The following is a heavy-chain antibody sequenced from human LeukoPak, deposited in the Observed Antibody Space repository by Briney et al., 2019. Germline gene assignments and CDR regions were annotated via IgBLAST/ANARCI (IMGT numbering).Heavy chain of an antibody. D-gene: IGHD2/OR15-2a*01. CDR2: INHSGST. CDR1: GASFSGYY. Sequence: DPSETLSLTCAVYGASFSGYYWSWLRQPPGKGLEWIGEINHSGSTNYNPSLKSRVTISVDTSKNQFSLKLSSVTAADTAVYYCARLPLSNRWFDPWGQGTLVTVSS. J-gene: IGHJ5*02. CDR3: ARLPLSNRWFDP. V-gene: IGHV4-34*01.